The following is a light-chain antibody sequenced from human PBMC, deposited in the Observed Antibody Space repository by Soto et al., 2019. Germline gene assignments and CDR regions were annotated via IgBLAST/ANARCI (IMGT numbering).Light chain of an antibody. Sequence: DLVMTQSPDSLAVSLGERATINCKSSQSVLSSSNNRNYLAWYQQKSGQPPKLLIYWASTRESGVPDRFSGSGSGTDVTLTISSLQAEDVAAYYGQHYYLMPWTFGQGTRLEL. CDR2: WAS. CDR3: QHYYLMPWT. V-gene: IGKV4-1*01. CDR1: QSVLSSSNNRNY. J-gene: IGKJ1*01.